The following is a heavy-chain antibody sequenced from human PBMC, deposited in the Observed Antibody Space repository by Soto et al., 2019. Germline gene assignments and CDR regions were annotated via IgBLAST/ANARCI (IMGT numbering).Heavy chain of an antibody. CDR2: IYYSGST. J-gene: IGHJ4*02. Sequence: QVQLQESGPGLVKPSETLSLTCTVSGGSISSYYRSWIRQPPGKGLEWIGYIYYSGSTNYNPSLKSRVTISVDTSKNQFSLKLSSVTSADTAVYYCARVGGYYGSGGFFDYWGQGTLVTVSS. CDR1: GGSISSYY. D-gene: IGHD3-10*01. CDR3: ARVGGYYGSGGFFDY. V-gene: IGHV4-59*01.